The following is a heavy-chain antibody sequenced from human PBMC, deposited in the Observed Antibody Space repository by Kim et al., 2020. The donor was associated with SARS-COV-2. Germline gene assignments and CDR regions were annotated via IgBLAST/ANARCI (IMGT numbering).Heavy chain of an antibody. CDR3: AKRIETVAGTSQFYFDS. Sequence: GGSLRLSCAASGFTFRSFGMSWVRQAPGKGLEWVSAISESADITNYADSVKGRFTISRDNSKNTLFLQMNSLRADDTAVYYCAKRIETVAGTSQFYFDSWGQGTLVSVSS. D-gene: IGHD6-13*01. J-gene: IGHJ4*02. V-gene: IGHV3-23*01. CDR2: ISESADIT. CDR1: GFTFRSFG.